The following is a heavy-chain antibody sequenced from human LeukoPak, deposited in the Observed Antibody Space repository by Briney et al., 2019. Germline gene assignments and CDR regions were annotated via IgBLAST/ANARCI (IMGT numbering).Heavy chain of an antibody. J-gene: IGHJ4*01. CDR1: GGPISSYY. V-gene: IGHV4-59*01. Sequence: SETLSLTCIVSGGPISSYYWSWIRQPPGKGLEWIGYIYYSGSTNYNPSLKSRVTISVDTSKNQFSLKLSSVTAADTAVYYCARYSGSYALLDYWGQGTLVTVSS. CDR2: IYYSGST. CDR3: ARYSGSYALLDY. D-gene: IGHD1-26*01.